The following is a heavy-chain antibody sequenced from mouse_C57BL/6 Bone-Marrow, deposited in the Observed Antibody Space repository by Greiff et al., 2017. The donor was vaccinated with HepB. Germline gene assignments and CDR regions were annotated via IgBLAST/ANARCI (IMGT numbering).Heavy chain of an antibody. CDR1: GFTFSSYG. CDR2: ISSGGSYT. Sequence: EVMLVESGGDLVKPGGSLKLSCAASGFTFSSYGMSWVRQTPDKRLEWVATISSGGSYTYYPDSVKGRFTISRDNATNTLYLQMSSLKSEDTAMYYCARPRWYYVSPYCFDYWGQGTTLTVSS. J-gene: IGHJ2*01. CDR3: ARPRWYYVSPYCFDY. D-gene: IGHD1-1*01. V-gene: IGHV5-6*02.